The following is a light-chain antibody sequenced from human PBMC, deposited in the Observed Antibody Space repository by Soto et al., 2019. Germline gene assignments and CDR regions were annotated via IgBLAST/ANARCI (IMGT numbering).Light chain of an antibody. CDR3: QQSYSTPQT. CDR1: QSISSY. J-gene: IGKJ1*01. CDR2: AAS. V-gene: IGKV1-39*01. Sequence: DIQMTQSPSSLSASVGDRVTITCRASQSISSYLNWYQQKPGKAPKLLIYAASSLQSGVPSRFSGSGSGTDFTITIRSLQPEDFATYYCQQSYSTPQTFGQGTKVEIK.